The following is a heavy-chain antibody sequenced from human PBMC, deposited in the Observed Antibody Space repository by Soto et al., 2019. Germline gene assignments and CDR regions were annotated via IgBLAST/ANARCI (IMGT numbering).Heavy chain of an antibody. Sequence: QVQLLQSGAEVKKPGSSVKVSCKVSGDAFTNYSLNWVRHAPGQGLEWLGGIIPLHNTSNYSLKLLGRGSVTADISSNTVYMHLSGLTSDDTATYYCAIWSNWNPLYYRGMDVWGQGTTVTVSS. CDR3: AIWSNWNPLYYRGMDV. CDR2: IIPLHNTS. D-gene: IGHD1-20*01. V-gene: IGHV1-69*06. CDR1: GDAFTNYS. J-gene: IGHJ6*02.